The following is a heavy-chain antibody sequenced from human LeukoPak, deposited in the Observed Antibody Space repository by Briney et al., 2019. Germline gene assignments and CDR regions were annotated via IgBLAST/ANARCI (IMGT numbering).Heavy chain of an antibody. Sequence: GGSLRLSCAASGFTFSSYGMHWVRQAPGKGLEWVAVISYDGSNKYYADSVKGRFTISRDNSKNMVYLQMNSLRADDTAVYYCAKSVVVITFRFDDWGQGALVTVSS. V-gene: IGHV3-30*18. J-gene: IGHJ4*02. CDR1: GFTFSSYG. D-gene: IGHD2-15*01. CDR2: ISYDGSNK. CDR3: AKSVVVITFRFDD.